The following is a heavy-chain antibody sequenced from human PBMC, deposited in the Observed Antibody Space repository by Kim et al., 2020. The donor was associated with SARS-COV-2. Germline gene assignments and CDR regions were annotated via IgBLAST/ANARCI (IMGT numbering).Heavy chain of an antibody. CDR3: ARVPGYSSVWYFARN. CDR1: GFTFSSYS. Sequence: GGSLRLSCAASGFTFSSYSMNWVRQAPGKGLEWVSSISSSSSYIYYADSVKGRFTISRDNAKNSLYLQMNSLRAEDTAVYYCARVPGYSSVWYFARNWGQGTLVTVSS. J-gene: IGHJ4*02. CDR2: ISSSSSYI. D-gene: IGHD6-19*01. V-gene: IGHV3-21*01.